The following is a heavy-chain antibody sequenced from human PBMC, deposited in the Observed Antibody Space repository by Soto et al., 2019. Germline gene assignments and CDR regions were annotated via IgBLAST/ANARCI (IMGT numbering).Heavy chain of an antibody. CDR3: ARGGGITMTDYYGMDV. J-gene: IGHJ6*02. CDR2: IYYSGST. Sequence: SETLSLTCTVSGVSISTYYWSWIRQPPGKGLEWIGYIYYSGSTNYNPSLKSRVTISVDTSKNQFSLKLSSVTAADTAVYYCARGGGITMTDYYGMDVWGQGTTVTVSS. CDR1: GVSISTYY. V-gene: IGHV4-59*01. D-gene: IGHD3-22*01.